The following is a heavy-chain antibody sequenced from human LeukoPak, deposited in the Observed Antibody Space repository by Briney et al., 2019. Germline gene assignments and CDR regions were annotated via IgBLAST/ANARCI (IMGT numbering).Heavy chain of an antibody. D-gene: IGHD6-19*01. CDR2: IYTSGST. Sequence: SQTLSLTCTVSGGSISSGSYYWSWIRQPAGKGLEWIGRIYTSGSTNYNPSLKSRVTTSVDTSKNQFSLKLSSVTAADTAVYYCARDKGGAVPSSHAFDIWGQGTMVTVSS. V-gene: IGHV4-61*02. J-gene: IGHJ3*02. CDR1: GGSISSGSYY. CDR3: ARDKGGAVPSSHAFDI.